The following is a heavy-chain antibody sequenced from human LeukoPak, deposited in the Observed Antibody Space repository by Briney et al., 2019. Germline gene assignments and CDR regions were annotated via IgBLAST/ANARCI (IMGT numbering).Heavy chain of an antibody. D-gene: IGHD1-26*01. Sequence: PGGSLRLSCAASEFTLTSDSMNWVRQAPGKGLEWISYISSGATTTYYADSVKGRFTISRDNAKNSLYLQMNSLRVDDTAVYYCAKGTVGAKYWGQGTLVIVSS. CDR2: ISSGATTT. V-gene: IGHV3-48*04. J-gene: IGHJ4*02. CDR1: EFTLTSDS. CDR3: AKGTVGAKY.